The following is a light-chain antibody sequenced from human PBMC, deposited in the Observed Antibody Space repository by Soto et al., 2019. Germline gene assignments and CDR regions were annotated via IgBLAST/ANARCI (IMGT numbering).Light chain of an antibody. CDR2: GAS. V-gene: IGKV3-15*01. CDR1: QSVSSN. Sequence: IVMTQYPATLSVSPGESATLSCRASQSVSSNLAWYQQKPGQAPRLLIYGASTRATGIPARFSGSGSGTEFTLTISSLQSEDFAVYYCQQYNNWPRTFGQGTKVDIK. J-gene: IGKJ1*01. CDR3: QQYNNWPRT.